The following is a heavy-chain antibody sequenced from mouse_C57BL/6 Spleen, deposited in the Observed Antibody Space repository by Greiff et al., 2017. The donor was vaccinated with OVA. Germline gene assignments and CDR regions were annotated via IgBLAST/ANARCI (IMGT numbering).Heavy chain of an antibody. V-gene: IGHV1-39*01. CDR3: ARENYDGSSSYFDV. Sequence: VQLKQSGPELVKPGASVKISCKASGYSFTDYNMNWVKQSNGKSLEWIGVLNPNYGINSYNQKFKSKATLTVDTSSSTAYMQLNSLTSEDAAVDYCARENYDGSSSYFDVWGTGTTVTVSS. CDR1: GYSFTDYN. CDR2: LNPNYGIN. J-gene: IGHJ1*03. D-gene: IGHD1-1*01.